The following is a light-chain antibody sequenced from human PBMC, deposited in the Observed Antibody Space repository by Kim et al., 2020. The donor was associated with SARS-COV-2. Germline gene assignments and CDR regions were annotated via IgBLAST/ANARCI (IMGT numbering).Light chain of an antibody. Sequence: LSPGETATLSGKASQSVKGYLAWYQQKPGQAPRLLIYDASNRATAVPDRFSGGGSGTDFTLTISSLEPEDFAVYYCQHRINWPLTFGGGTKVDIK. J-gene: IGKJ4*01. CDR2: DAS. V-gene: IGKV3-11*01. CDR1: QSVKGY. CDR3: QHRINWPLT.